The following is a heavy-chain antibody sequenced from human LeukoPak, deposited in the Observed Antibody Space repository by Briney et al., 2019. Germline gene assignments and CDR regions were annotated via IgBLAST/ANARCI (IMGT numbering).Heavy chain of an antibody. D-gene: IGHD3-10*01. CDR3: ARDYYGSGSSLNWFDP. CDR1: GGSISSSNW. CDR2: IYHSGST. V-gene: IGHV4-4*02. J-gene: IGHJ5*02. Sequence: TPSGTLSLTCAVSGGSISSSNWWSWVRQPPGKGLEWIGEIYHSGSTNYNPSLKSRVTISVDTSKNQFSLKLSSVTAADTAVYYCARDYYGSGSSLNWFDPWGQGTLVTVSS.